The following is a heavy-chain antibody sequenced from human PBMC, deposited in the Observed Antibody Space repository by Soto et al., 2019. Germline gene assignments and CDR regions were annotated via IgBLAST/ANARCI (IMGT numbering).Heavy chain of an antibody. D-gene: IGHD2-2*01. CDR1: GGTFSSYA. V-gene: IGHV1-69*13. CDR3: ATKSSAMVMGFYYGMDV. J-gene: IGHJ6*02. Sequence: SVKVSCKASGGTFSSYAISWVRHAPGQGLEWMGGIIPIFGTANYAQKFQGRVTITADESTSTAYMELSSLRSEDTAVYYCATKSSAMVMGFYYGMDVWGQGTTVTVSS. CDR2: IIPIFGTA.